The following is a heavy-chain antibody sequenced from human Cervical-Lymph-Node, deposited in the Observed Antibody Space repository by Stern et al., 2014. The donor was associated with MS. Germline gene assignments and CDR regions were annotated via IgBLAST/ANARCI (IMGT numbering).Heavy chain of an antibody. CDR3: ARRVLYRSSYYFDY. J-gene: IGHJ4*02. V-gene: IGHV5-51*03. Sequence: EVQLVESGAEVKKPGESLKISCKGSGYSFTSHWIAWVRQMPGKGLEWMGIIYPSDSDTRYTPSFQGRVTISADKSITTAYLQWGSLRASDTAMYYCARRVLYRSSYYFDYWGQGTLVTVSS. CDR1: GYSFTSHW. D-gene: IGHD6-6*01. CDR2: IYPSDSDT.